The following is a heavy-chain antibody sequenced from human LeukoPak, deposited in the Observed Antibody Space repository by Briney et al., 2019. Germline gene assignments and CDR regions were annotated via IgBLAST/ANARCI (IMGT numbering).Heavy chain of an antibody. V-gene: IGHV3-33*01. CDR3: ARGDVGATSFDY. J-gene: IGHJ4*02. CDR2: IWYDGSNK. D-gene: IGHD1-26*01. Sequence: GGSLRLSCAASGFTFSSYGMHWVRQAPGKGLEWVAVIWYDGSNKYYADSVKGRFTISRDNSKNTLYLQMNSLRAEDTAVYYCARGDVGATSFDYWGQGTLVTVSS. CDR1: GFTFSSYG.